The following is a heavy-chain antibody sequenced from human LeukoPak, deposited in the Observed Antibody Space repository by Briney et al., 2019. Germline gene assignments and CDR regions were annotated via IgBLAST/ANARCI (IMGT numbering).Heavy chain of an antibody. CDR2: VYPSGSI. D-gene: IGHD1-7*01. Sequence: PSQTLSLTCTVSGGSISSGNYYWNWIRQPAGKGLEWIGRVYPSGSINYNPSLKSRVTISIDTSKNQFSLKLRSVTAADTAMFYCARLYGNFQNYYDYWGQGTLVAVSS. V-gene: IGHV4-61*02. J-gene: IGHJ4*02. CDR3: ARLYGNFQNYYDY. CDR1: GGSISSGNYY.